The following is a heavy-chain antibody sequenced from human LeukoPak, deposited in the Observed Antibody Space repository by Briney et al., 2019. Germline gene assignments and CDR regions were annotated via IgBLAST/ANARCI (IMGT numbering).Heavy chain of an antibody. CDR3: ARDATPDGIIFDY. D-gene: IGHD3-16*01. CDR1: GFTFSSHW. Sequence: GGSLRLSCAASGFTFSSHWMNWVRQAPGKGLEWVANINQDGSEKYYVDSVKGRFTISRVNAKNSLYLQMNSLRAEDTAVYYCARDATPDGIIFDYWGQGTLVTVSS. J-gene: IGHJ4*02. CDR2: INQDGSEK. V-gene: IGHV3-7*05.